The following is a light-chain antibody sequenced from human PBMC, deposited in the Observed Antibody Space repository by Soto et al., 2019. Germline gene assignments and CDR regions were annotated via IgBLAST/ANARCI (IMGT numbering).Light chain of an antibody. CDR1: TGAVTSGYY. J-gene: IGLJ2*01. CDR3: FLCYGHGLV. Sequence: QTVVTQEPSLTVSPGGTVTLTCASSTGAVTSGYYPNWFQQRPGQPPRALIYSTTYKHSWTPARFSGALLGGRAALTLSGAQPEDDADYYCFLCYGHGLVFGGGTKLTVL. V-gene: IGLV7-43*01. CDR2: STT.